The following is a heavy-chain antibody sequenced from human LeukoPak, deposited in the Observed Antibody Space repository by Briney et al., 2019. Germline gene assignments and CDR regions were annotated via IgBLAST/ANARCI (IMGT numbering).Heavy chain of an antibody. CDR1: GFTFSTYA. V-gene: IGHV3-23*01. D-gene: IGHD6-19*01. Sequence: PGGSLRLSCAASGFTFSTYAMSWVRRTPGKGLEWVSAITGGGGTTYYADSVKGRFTISRDNSKNTLYLQMNSLRAEDTAVYYCAKAGIAVPATPEYCGQGTQVTVSS. J-gene: IGHJ4*02. CDR2: ITGGGGTT. CDR3: AKAGIAVPATPEY.